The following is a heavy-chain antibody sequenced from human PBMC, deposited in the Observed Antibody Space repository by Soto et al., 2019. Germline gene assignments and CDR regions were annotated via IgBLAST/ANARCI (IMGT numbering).Heavy chain of an antibody. Sequence: GASVKVSCKASGYTFTSYDINWVRQATGQGLEWMGWMNPNSGNTGYAQKFQGRVTMTEDTSTDTAYMELSSLRSEDTAVYYCATTYYYDSSGYYYVDYWGQGTLVTVSS. CDR1: GYTFTSYD. V-gene: IGHV1-8*01. D-gene: IGHD3-22*01. CDR3: ATTYYYDSSGYYYVDY. CDR2: MNPNSGNT. J-gene: IGHJ4*02.